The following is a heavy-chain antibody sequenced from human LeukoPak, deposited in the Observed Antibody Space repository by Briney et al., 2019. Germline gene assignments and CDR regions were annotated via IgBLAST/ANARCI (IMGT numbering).Heavy chain of an antibody. CDR3: AKYSHSIGPRSFDY. CDR2: IDGSGGGT. J-gene: IGHJ4*02. D-gene: IGHD3-22*01. Sequence: PGGSLRLSCAASGFTFNNYAMSWVRQAPGKGLEWVSSIDGSGGGTYYTDSVKGRFTISRDNSQNRFSFFRDNSQNTLYLQMNSLRAEDTAIYYCAKYSHSIGPRSFDYWGQGTLVTVSS. V-gene: IGHV3-23*01. CDR1: GFTFNNYA.